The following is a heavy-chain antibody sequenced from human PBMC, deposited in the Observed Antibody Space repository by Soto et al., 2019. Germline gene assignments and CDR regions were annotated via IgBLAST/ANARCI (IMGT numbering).Heavy chain of an antibody. CDR2: ICYGGSNK. D-gene: IGHD2-21*02. Sequence: GGSLILSCAASGFTFSSYGMHWVRQAPGKGLEGVAVICYGGSNKYYADSVKGRFTISRDNSKNTLYVQMNSMRAENKVVNYCARGFHIVVVAAIPDYYYYGMDVWGQGTTVTVSS. J-gene: IGHJ6*02. V-gene: IGHV3-33*01. CDR1: GFTFSSYG. CDR3: ARGFHIVVVAAIPDYYYYGMDV.